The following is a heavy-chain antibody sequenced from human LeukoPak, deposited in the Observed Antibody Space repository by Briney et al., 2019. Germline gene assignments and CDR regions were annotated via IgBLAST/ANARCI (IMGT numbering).Heavy chain of an antibody. Sequence: ASVKVSCKASGYTFSGYYLHWVRQAPGQGLEWMGCIHPNSRGTNYAQKFRDRVTLTRDTSISTSYMELSSLRSDDTAVYFCAKVREVGTNIEVVVVDISGAFDMWGQGTKVTVSS. J-gene: IGHJ3*02. CDR3: AKVREVGTNIEVVVVDISGAFDM. D-gene: IGHD2-15*01. CDR2: IHPNSRGT. CDR1: GYTFSGYY. V-gene: IGHV1-2*02.